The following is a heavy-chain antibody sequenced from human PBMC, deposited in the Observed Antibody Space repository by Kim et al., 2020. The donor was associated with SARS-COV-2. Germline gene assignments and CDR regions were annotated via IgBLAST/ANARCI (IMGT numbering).Heavy chain of an antibody. CDR3: ARVVVVVVAARYYYYYYGMDV. V-gene: IGHV4-34*01. CDR1: GGSFSGYY. Sequence: SETLSLTCAVYGGSFSGYYWSWIRQPPGKGLDWIGEINHSGSTNYNPSLKSRVTISVDTSKNQFSLKLSSVTAADTAVYYCARVVVVVVAARYYYYYYGMDVWGQGTTVTVSS. D-gene: IGHD2-15*01. CDR2: INHSGST. J-gene: IGHJ6*02.